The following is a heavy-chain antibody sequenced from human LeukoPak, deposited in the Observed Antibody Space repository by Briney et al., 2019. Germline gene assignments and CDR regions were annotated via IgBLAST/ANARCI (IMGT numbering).Heavy chain of an antibody. J-gene: IGHJ5*02. CDR3: ARDGEVLSSSWFWFDP. CDR2: IYTSGST. V-gene: IGHV4-61*02. Sequence: SETLSLTCTVSGGSISTSNYYWGWIRQPAGKGLEWIGRIYTSGSTNYNPSLKSRVTLSVDTSKNQFSLNLSSVTAADTAVYYCARDGEVLSSSWFWFDPWGQGTLVTVSS. D-gene: IGHD6-13*01. CDR1: GGSISTSNYY.